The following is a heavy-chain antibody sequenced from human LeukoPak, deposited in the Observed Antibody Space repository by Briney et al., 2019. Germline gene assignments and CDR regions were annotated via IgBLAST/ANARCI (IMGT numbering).Heavy chain of an antibody. Sequence: PSETLSLTCTVSGYSISTGYYWDWIRQPPGKGLEWIGTFYHGGSTYYNPSLKSRVTMSVDTSKNQFSLKLTSVTAADTAVYYCARVSSSWYQDWYFDRWGRGTLVTVSS. CDR1: GYSISTGYY. J-gene: IGHJ2*01. V-gene: IGHV4-38-2*02. D-gene: IGHD6-13*01. CDR2: FYHGGST. CDR3: ARVSSSWYQDWYFDR.